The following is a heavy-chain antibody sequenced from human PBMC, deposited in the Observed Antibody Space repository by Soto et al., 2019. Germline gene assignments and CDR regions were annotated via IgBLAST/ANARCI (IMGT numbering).Heavy chain of an antibody. CDR1: GYNITSYW. V-gene: IGHV5-10-1*01. D-gene: IGHD4-17*01. J-gene: IGHJ4*02. CDR3: ARHRRYGDYET. CDR2: IDPTDSYT. Sequence: PGESLKISCKGSGYNITSYWISWVRQMPGKDLEWMGRIDPTDSYTNYSPSFQGHVAISADKSISTAYLQWSSLMASDTAMYYCARHRRYGDYETWGQGPLVTVSS.